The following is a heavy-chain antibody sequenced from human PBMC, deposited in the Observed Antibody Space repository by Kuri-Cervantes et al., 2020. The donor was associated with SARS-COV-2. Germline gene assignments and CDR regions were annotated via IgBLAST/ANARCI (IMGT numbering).Heavy chain of an antibody. D-gene: IGHD2-2*01. V-gene: IGHV4-34*01. Sequence: SETLSLTCAVYGGSFSGYYWTWIRQPPGKGLEWIGEINHSGSTNYNPSLKSRVTISVDTSKNQISLKLSSVTAADTAVYYCARVGVVPAVMARRTDYYYYMDVWGKGTTVTVSS. CDR2: INHSGST. CDR1: GGSFSGYY. CDR3: ARVGVVPAVMARRTDYYYYMDV. J-gene: IGHJ6*03.